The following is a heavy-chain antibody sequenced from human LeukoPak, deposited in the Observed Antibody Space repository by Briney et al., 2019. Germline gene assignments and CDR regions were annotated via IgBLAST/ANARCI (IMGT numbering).Heavy chain of an antibody. V-gene: IGHV1-8*01. CDR3: ARVQGGSCYSRD. D-gene: IGHD2-15*01. CDR1: GYTFTSYD. Sequence: ASVKVSCKASGYTFTSYDINWVRQATGQGLEWMGWMNPNSGNTGYAQKFQGRVTMTRNTSISTAYMELSSLRSEDTAVYYCARVQGGSCYSRDWGQGTPVTVSS. CDR2: MNPNSGNT. J-gene: IGHJ4*02.